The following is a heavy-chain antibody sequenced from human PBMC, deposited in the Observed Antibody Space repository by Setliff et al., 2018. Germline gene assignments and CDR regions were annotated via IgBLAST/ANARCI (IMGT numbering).Heavy chain of an antibody. CDR2: IKSKTDGGTT. CDR3: TTVGYSTSWYPFDY. D-gene: IGHD6-13*01. J-gene: IGHJ4*02. Sequence: GGSLRLSCAASGFTFSNAWMSWVRQAPGKGLEWVGRIKSKTDGGTTDYAAPVKGIFTISRDDSKNTLSLQMNSLKPEDTAVYYCTTVGYSTSWYPFDYWGQGTLVTVSS. CDR1: GFTFSNAW. V-gene: IGHV3-15*01.